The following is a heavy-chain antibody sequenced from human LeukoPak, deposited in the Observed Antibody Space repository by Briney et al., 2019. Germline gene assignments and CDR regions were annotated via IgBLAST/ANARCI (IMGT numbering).Heavy chain of an antibody. CDR1: GGTFSSYA. J-gene: IGHJ4*02. CDR3: ARSETSPYDSSGYSYFDY. D-gene: IGHD3-22*01. CDR2: IIPILGIA. V-gene: IGHV1-69*04. Sequence: GSSVKVSCKASGGTFSSYAISWVRQAPGQGLEWMGRIIPILGIANYAQKFQGRVTITADKSTSTAYMELSSLRSEDTAVYYCARSETSPYDSSGYSYFDYWGQGTLVTVSS.